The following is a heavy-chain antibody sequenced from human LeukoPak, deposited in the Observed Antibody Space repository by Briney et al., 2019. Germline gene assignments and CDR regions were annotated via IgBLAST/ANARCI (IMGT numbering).Heavy chain of an antibody. CDR3: AKEYYYDSSGPFDY. D-gene: IGHD3-22*01. J-gene: IGHJ4*02. Sequence: PGGSLRLSCAASGFTFSSYGMPWVRQAPGKGLEWVAVISYDGSNKYYADSVKGRFTISRDNSKNTLYLQMNSLRAEDTAVYYCAKEYYYDSSGPFDYWGQGTLVTVSS. V-gene: IGHV3-30*18. CDR2: ISYDGSNK. CDR1: GFTFSSYG.